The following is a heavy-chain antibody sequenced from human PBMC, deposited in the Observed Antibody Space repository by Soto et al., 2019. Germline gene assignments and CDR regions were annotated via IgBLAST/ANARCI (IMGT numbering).Heavy chain of an antibody. J-gene: IGHJ4*02. CDR2: ISSSSSYI. CDR3: ARDRVIVVPAATGVDY. V-gene: IGHV3-21*01. D-gene: IGHD2-2*01. Sequence: SGGSLRLSCAASGFTFSSYSMNWVRQAPGKGLEWVSSISSSSSYIYYADSVKGRFTISRDNAKNSLYLQMNSLRAEDTAVYYCARDRVIVVPAATGVDYWGQGTLVTVSS. CDR1: GFTFSSYS.